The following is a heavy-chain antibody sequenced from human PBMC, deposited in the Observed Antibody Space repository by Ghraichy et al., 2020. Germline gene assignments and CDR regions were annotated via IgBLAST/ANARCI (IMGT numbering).Heavy chain of an antibody. CDR2: ISGSGGST. V-gene: IGHV3-23*01. CDR1: GFTFSSNA. J-gene: IGHJ4*02. Sequence: GGSLRLSCAASGFTFSSNAMSWVRQAPGKGLEWVSGISGSGGSTYYADSVKGRFTISRDNSKNTLYLQMNSLRAEDTAVYYCANEGRWATAPPGDYWGQGTLVTVSS. CDR3: ANEGRWATAPPGDY. D-gene: IGHD2-21*02.